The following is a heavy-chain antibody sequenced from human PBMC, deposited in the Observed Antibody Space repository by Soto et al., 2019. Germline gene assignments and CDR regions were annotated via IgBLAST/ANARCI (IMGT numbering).Heavy chain of an antibody. V-gene: IGHV1-2*02. CDR1: GYSFSDFY. CDR3: AKLLITFRGVLDDS. D-gene: IGHD3-16*01. CDR2: IFPNTGAT. J-gene: IGHJ4*02. Sequence: ASVKVSCKASGYSFSDFYLHWVRQAPGQGLEWMGWIFPNTGATKYAQKFQGRVTMTRDTSINTAYMEVSGLTSDDTAVYYCAKLLITFRGVLDDSWGQGTMVTVSS.